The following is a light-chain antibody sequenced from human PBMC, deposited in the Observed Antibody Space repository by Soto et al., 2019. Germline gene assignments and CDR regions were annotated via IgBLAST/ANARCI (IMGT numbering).Light chain of an antibody. Sequence: QSALTQPPSASGSPGQSVTISCTGTSSDGGRYKFVSWYQQHPGKAPKLMIHEVSKRPSGVPDRFSGSKSGNTASLTVSGLQAEDEADYYCSSYAGPKLLFGGGTKLTVL. CDR3: SSYAGPKLL. J-gene: IGLJ2*01. CDR1: SSDGGRYKF. V-gene: IGLV2-8*01. CDR2: EVS.